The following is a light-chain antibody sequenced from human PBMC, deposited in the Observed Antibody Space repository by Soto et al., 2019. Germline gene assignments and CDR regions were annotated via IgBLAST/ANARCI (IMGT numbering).Light chain of an antibody. CDR2: DVS. Sequence: QSALTQPASVSGSPGQSITISCTETSSDVGGSNYVSWYQQHPNKAPKVMIYDVSNRPSGVSNRFSGSKSGNTASLTISGLQAEDEADYYCSSFKSSSTYVFGTGTKLTVL. J-gene: IGLJ1*01. CDR1: SSDVGGSNY. CDR3: SSFKSSSTYV. V-gene: IGLV2-14*03.